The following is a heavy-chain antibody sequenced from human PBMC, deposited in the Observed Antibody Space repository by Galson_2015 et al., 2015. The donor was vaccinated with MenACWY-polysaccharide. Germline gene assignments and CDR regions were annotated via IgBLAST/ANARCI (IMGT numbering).Heavy chain of an antibody. CDR2: IYPDGSSP. V-gene: IGHV3-74*01. CDR3: AQLKESY. CDR1: GFTFSTFF. D-gene: IGHD1-1*01. Sequence: SLRLSCAASGFTFSTFFMYWVRQAPGKGLLWVSRIYPDGSSPTYADSVKGRFTISRDNAKNSVYLQMNSLRAEDTAVYFCAQLKESYWGQGTLVTVSS. J-gene: IGHJ4*02.